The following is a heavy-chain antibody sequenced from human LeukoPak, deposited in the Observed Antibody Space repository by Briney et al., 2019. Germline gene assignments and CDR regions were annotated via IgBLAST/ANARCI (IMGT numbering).Heavy chain of an antibody. CDR2: ISAYNVNT. J-gene: IGHJ5*02. CDR3: ARDAIVRNDFWSGYYLDRGKPGGLNWFDP. Sequence: ASVKVSCKASGYTFTSYGISWGRQAPGQGLEWMGWISAYNVNTNYAQKLQGRVTMTTDTSTSTAYMELRSLRSDDTAVYYCARDAIVRNDFWSGYYLDRGKPGGLNWFDPWGQGTLVTVSS. V-gene: IGHV1-18*01. D-gene: IGHD3-3*01. CDR1: GYTFTSYG.